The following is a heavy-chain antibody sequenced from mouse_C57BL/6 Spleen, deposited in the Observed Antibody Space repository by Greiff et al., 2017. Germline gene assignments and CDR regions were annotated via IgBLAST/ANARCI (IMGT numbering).Heavy chain of an antibody. CDR1: GYTFTSYW. V-gene: IGHV1-69*01. D-gene: IGHD1-1*01. CDR3: AREGDYGSTLAY. CDR2: IDPSDSYA. Sequence: QVQLQQPGAELVMPGASVKLSCKASGYTFTSYWMHWVKQRPGHGLEWIGEIDPSDSYANYNQKFKGKSTLTVDKSSNTAYMQLRSLTSEDSAVYYCAREGDYGSTLAYWGQGTLVTVSA. J-gene: IGHJ3*01.